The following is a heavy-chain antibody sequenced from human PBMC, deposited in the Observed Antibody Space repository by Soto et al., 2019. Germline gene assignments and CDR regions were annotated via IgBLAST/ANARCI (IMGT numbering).Heavy chain of an antibody. D-gene: IGHD2-2*01. CDR2: IVPTESYS. CDR3: ARHFSSFATEQNY. CDR1: GYSFSGYW. Sequence: PGESLKISCQGSGYSFSGYWISWVRQKPGKGLDWLGKIVPTESYSFCSPSFRGHVTFSFDTSINTAYLQWTSLQASDTAMYYCARHFSSFATEQNYWGQGTQVTVSS. J-gene: IGHJ4*01. V-gene: IGHV5-10-1*01.